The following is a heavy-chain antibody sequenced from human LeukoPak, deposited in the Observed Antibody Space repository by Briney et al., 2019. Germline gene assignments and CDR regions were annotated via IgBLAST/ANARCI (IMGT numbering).Heavy chain of an antibody. CDR1: GGPFSSYT. V-gene: IGHV1-69*05. CDR2: IIPIFVTA. D-gene: IGHD2-15*01. Sequence: WASVKVSCKASGGPFSSYTISWVRQAPGQGLEWLGGIIPIFVTANYAQKFQGRVTITTDESTSTAYMELSSLRSEDTAVYYCARDQGYCSGGSCYSFSTGVGAFDIWGQGTMVTVSS. CDR3: ARDQGYCSGGSCYSFSTGVGAFDI. J-gene: IGHJ3*02.